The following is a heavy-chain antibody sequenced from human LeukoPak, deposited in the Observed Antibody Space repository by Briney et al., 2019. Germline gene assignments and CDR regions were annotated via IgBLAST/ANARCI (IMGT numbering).Heavy chain of an antibody. CDR2: ISSDGSSK. D-gene: IGHD6-19*01. J-gene: IGHJ4*02. CDR3: AKDEPLIAVAGTLDY. Sequence: PGRSLRLSCAASGFTFSSNAMHWVRQAPGKGLEWVASISSDGSSKYYADSVKGRFTISRDNSKNTLYLQMNSLRAEDTAVYYCAKDEPLIAVAGTLDYWGQGTLVTVSS. V-gene: IGHV3-30*18. CDR1: GFTFSSNA.